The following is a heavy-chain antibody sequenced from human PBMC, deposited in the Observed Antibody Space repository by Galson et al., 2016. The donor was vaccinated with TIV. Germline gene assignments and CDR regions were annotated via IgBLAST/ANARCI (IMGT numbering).Heavy chain of an antibody. CDR2: ISAGGGRT. J-gene: IGHJ4*02. V-gene: IGHV3-23*01. CDR3: AKMDSSGFDYVRRFDF. CDR1: GFTFSSFA. D-gene: IGHD3-22*01. Sequence: LRLSCAASGFTFSSFAVSWVRQAPGKGLEWVSGISAGGGRTNYADSVKGRFTISRDNPKNTLYPQMRSLRAEDTAVYFCAKMDSSGFDYVRRFDFWGQGTLATVSS.